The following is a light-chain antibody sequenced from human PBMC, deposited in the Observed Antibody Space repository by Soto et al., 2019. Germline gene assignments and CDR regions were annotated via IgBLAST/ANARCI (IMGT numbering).Light chain of an antibody. CDR2: DAS. CDR1: QGISSA. V-gene: IGKV1-13*02. Sequence: AIQLTQSPSSLSASVADRVTITCRASQGISSALAWYQQKPGKAPKLLIYDASTLHSGVPSRFSGGGSGTDFTLTISSLQPEDFATYYCQQVNVYPSTFGGGTKVDIK. J-gene: IGKJ4*01. CDR3: QQVNVYPST.